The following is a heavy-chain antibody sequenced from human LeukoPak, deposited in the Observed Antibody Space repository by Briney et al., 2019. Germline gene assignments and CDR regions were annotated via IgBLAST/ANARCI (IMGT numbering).Heavy chain of an antibody. V-gene: IGHV4-59*01. Sequence: KPSVTLSLTCTVSGGSMSSFYWSWIRQPLGKGLEWIGYMYYRGRTNYNPSLKSRVTISVDASKNQISLNLTSVTAADTAVYYCARGFSEEGWFDPWGPGTLVTVSS. CDR1: GGSMSSFY. CDR2: MYYRGRT. CDR3: ARGFSEEGWFDP. J-gene: IGHJ5*02.